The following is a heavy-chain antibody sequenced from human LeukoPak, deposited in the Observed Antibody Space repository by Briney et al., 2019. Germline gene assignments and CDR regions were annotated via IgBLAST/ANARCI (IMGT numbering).Heavy chain of an antibody. CDR2: IYYSGST. J-gene: IGHJ4*02. CDR3: ARGVTATHFDY. CDR1: GGSISSGGYY. Sequence: KPSETLSLTCTVSGGSISSGGYYWSWIRQHPGKGLEWIGYIYYSGSTYYNPSLKSRVTISVDTSKNQFSLKLSSVTAADTAVYYCARGVTATHFDYWGQGTLVTVSS. D-gene: IGHD2-21*02. V-gene: IGHV4-31*03.